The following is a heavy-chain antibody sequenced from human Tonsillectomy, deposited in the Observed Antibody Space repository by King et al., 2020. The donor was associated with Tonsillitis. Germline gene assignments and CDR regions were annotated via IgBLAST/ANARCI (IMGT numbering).Heavy chain of an antibody. Sequence: VQLQQWGAGLLKPSETLSLPCAVYGGSFSGYYWSWIRQPPGKGLEWIGEINHSGSTNYNPSLKSRVTISVDTSKNQFSLKLSSVTAADTAVYYCARLTPGYSSGWYGVYPDYWGQGTLVTVSS. CDR2: INHSGST. CDR1: GGSFSGYY. V-gene: IGHV4-34*01. D-gene: IGHD6-19*01. J-gene: IGHJ4*02. CDR3: ARLTPGYSSGWYGVYPDY.